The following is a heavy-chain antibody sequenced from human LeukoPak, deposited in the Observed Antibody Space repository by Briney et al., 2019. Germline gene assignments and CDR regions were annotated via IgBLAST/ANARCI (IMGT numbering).Heavy chain of an antibody. CDR3: ARPLSGSHSAFDI. CDR2: ISSSSSYI. Sequence: PGGSLRLSCAASGFTFSSYSMNWVRQAPGKGLEWVSSISSSSSYIYYADSVKDRFTISRDNAKNSLYLQMNSLRAEDTAVYYCARPLSGSHSAFDIWGQGTMVTVSS. V-gene: IGHV3-21*01. CDR1: GFTFSSYS. D-gene: IGHD6-25*01. J-gene: IGHJ3*02.